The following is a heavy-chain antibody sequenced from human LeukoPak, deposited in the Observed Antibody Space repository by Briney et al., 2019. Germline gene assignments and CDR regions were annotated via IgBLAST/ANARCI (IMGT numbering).Heavy chain of an antibody. CDR3: AREELPDGMDV. CDR1: GFTFSEYW. Sequence: PGGSLRLSCAASGFTFSEYWMHWVRQVPGKGLVWVSRMNSDGSNIKYADSVKGRFTISRDNAKNTPYLQMNSLRADDTAVYYCAREELPDGMDVWGQGTTVTVSS. D-gene: IGHD4-23*01. CDR2: MNSDGSNI. V-gene: IGHV3-74*03. J-gene: IGHJ6*02.